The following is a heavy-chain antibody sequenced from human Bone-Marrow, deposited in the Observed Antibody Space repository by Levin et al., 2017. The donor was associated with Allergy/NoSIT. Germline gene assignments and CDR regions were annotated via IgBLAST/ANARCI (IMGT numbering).Heavy chain of an antibody. J-gene: IGHJ6*02. Sequence: PGGSLRLSCAASGFTFSSYAMHWVRQAPGKGLEWVAVISYDGSNKYYADSVEGRFTISRDNSKNTLYLQMNSLRAEDTAVYYCADKYSSSWHYYYYGMDVWGQGTTVTVSS. CDR3: ADKYSSSWHYYYYGMDV. CDR2: ISYDGSNK. V-gene: IGHV3-30-3*01. CDR1: GFTFSSYA. D-gene: IGHD6-13*01.